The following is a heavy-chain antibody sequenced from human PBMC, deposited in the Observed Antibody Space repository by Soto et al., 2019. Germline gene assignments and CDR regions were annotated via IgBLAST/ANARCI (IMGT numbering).Heavy chain of an antibody. J-gene: IGHJ4*02. D-gene: IGHD2-15*01. CDR2: IWYDGSNK. Sequence: QVQLVESGGGVVQPGRSLRLSCAASGFTFSSYGMHWVRQAPGKGLEWVAVIWYDGSNKYYADSVKGRFTISRDNSKKTLYLQINSLRAEETAVYYCARDADDIVVVVARPSYYFDYWGQGTLVTVSS. V-gene: IGHV3-33*01. CDR3: ARDADDIVVVVARPSYYFDY. CDR1: GFTFSSYG.